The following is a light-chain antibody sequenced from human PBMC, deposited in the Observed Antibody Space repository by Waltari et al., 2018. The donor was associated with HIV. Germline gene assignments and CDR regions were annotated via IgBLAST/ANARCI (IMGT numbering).Light chain of an antibody. CDR3: QKYNSAPCT. J-gene: IGKJ3*01. CDR1: QDINNN. V-gene: IGKV1-27*01. Sequence: DIQMTQSPASLSASIGDRVTITCQASQDINNNLNWYQQKPGKGPSLLISAASTLHSGVPSRFSGRGAGTDFTLTITSLQPEDVATYYCQKYNSAPCTFGPGTKVDLK. CDR2: AAS.